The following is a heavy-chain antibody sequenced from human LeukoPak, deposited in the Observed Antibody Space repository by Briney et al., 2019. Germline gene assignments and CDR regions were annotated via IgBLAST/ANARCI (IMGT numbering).Heavy chain of an antibody. CDR2: IIPIFGIA. CDR1: GGTFSSYA. J-gene: IGHJ6*02. CDR3: ASWFRYCSGGSCYNGMDV. V-gene: IGHV1-69*04. Sequence: SVKVSCKASGGTFSSYAISWVRQAPGQGREWMGRIIPIFGIANYAQTFQGRVTITADKSTSTAYMELSSLRSEDTAVYYCASWFRYCSGGSCYNGMDVWGQGTTVTVSS. D-gene: IGHD2-15*01.